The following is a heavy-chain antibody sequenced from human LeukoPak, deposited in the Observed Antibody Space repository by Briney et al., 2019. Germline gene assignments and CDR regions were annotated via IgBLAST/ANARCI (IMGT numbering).Heavy chain of an antibody. CDR3: ASENRGTIIPKFDY. J-gene: IGHJ4*02. V-gene: IGHV1-24*01. Sequence: ASVKVSCKVSGDSLSELSMHWVRQAPGKGLEWMGGFDPEDGEIIYARNFQGRVTMAEDTSTDTAYMELSGLSSEDTAVYYCASENRGTIIPKFDYWGQGTLVTVSS. CDR2: FDPEDGEI. D-gene: IGHD1-7*01. CDR1: GDSLSELS.